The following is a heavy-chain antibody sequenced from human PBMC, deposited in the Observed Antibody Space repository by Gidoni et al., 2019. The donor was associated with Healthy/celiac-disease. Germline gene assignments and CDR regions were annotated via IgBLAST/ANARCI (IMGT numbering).Heavy chain of an antibody. D-gene: IGHD3-10*01. CDR1: GGTFSSYA. CDR3: ARDSAGTTFIYYYYGMDV. V-gene: IGHV1-69*06. CDR2: IIPIFGTA. Sequence: QVQLVQSGAEVKKPGSSVKVSCKASGGTFSSYAISWVRQAPGQGLEWMGGIIPIFGTANYAQKFQGRVTITADKSTSTAYMELSSLRSEDTAVYYCARDSAGTTFIYYYYGMDVWGQGTTVTVSS. J-gene: IGHJ6*02.